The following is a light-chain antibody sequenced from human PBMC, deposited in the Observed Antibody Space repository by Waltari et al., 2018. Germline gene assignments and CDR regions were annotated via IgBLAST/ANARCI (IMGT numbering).Light chain of an antibody. J-gene: IGLJ3*02. CDR1: SSGVGSYTL. Sequence: QSALTQPASVSGSPGQSITISCTEASSGVGSYTLVSWYQQHPGKAPKVILYEGGKRPSGVSNRCSGAKSGNTASLTISGRQADDEADYFCSSYTGTATPRVFGGGTRLTVL. CDR2: EGG. V-gene: IGLV2-23*01. CDR3: SSYTGTATPRV.